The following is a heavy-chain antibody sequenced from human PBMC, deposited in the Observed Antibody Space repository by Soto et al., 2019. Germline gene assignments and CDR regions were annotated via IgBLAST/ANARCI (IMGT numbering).Heavy chain of an antibody. CDR2: ISSSGSTI. CDR1: GFTFSDYY. CDR3: ARLYCSGGSCYSGVFDYYYMDV. J-gene: IGHJ6*03. Sequence: GGSLRLSCAASGFTFSDYYMSWIRQAPGKGLEWVSYISSSGSTIYYADSVKGRFTISRDNAKNSLYLQMNSLRAEDTAVYYCARLYCSGGSCYSGVFDYYYMDVWGKGTTVTVSS. D-gene: IGHD2-15*01. V-gene: IGHV3-11*01.